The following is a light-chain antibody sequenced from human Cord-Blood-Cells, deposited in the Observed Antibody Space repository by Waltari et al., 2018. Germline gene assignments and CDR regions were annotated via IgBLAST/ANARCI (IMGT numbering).Light chain of an antibody. J-gene: IGLJ3*02. CDR3: NSRDSSGNHWV. Sequence: SSELTQDPAVSVALGQTVRITCQGDSTSRYYASWYQQKPGQAPVLVIYGKNNRPSGIPDRFSGSSSGNTASLTITGAQAEDEADYYCNSRDSSGNHWVFGGGTKLTVL. V-gene: IGLV3-19*01. CDR1: STSRYY. CDR2: GKN.